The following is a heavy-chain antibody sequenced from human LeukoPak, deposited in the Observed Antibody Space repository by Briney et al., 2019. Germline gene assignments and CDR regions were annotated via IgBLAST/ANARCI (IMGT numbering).Heavy chain of an antibody. D-gene: IGHD6-13*01. CDR2: INPNSGGT. CDR1: GYTFTGYY. Sequence: ASVKVSCKASGYTFTGYYMHWVRQAPGQGLEWMGWINPNSGGTNYAQKFQGRVTMTRDTSISTAYMELSRLRSDDTAVYYCASGPGIAAAAHYYFDYWGQGTLVTVSS. CDR3: ASGPGIAAAAHYYFDY. V-gene: IGHV1-2*02. J-gene: IGHJ4*02.